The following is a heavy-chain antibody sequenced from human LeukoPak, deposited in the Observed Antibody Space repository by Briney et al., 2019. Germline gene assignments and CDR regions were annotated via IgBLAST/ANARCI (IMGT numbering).Heavy chain of an antibody. CDR3: AREAYYDSSGYPEY. V-gene: IGHV1-18*01. CDR1: GYTFTSFG. D-gene: IGHD3-22*01. CDR2: ISAYNGNT. J-gene: IGHJ4*02. Sequence: TVKVSCKASGYTFTSFGISWVRQAPGQGLEWMGWISAYNGNTNYAQKLQGRVTMTTDTSTSTAYMELRSLRSDDTAVYYCAREAYYDSSGYPEYWGQGTLVTVSS.